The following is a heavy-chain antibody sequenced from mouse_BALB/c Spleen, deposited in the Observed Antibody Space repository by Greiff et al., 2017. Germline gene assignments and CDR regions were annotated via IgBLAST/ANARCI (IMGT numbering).Heavy chain of an antibody. J-gene: IGHJ1*01. V-gene: IGHV5-17*02. CDR2: ISSGSSTI. Sequence: EVTLVESGGGLVQPGGSRKLSCAASGFTFSSFGMHWVRQAPEKGLEWVAYISSGSSTIYYADTVKGRFTISRDNPKNTLFLQMTSLRSEDTAMYYCARRYGSSSWYFDVWGAGTTVTVSS. CDR3: ARRYGSSSWYFDV. D-gene: IGHD1-1*01. CDR1: GFTFSSFG.